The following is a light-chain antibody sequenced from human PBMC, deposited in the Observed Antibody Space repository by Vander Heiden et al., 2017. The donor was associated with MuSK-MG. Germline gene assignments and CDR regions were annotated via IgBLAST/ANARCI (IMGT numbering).Light chain of an antibody. V-gene: IGKV3-15*01. J-gene: IGKJ5*01. CDR3: QQYNNWPPIT. CDR2: GAS. CDR1: PSVSSN. Sequence: EIVMTQSPDTLSVSPGERATLSCRASPSVSSNLAWYQQKPGQAPRLLIYGASTRATGIPARFTGSGSGTEFTLTISSLQSEDFAVYYCQQYNNWPPITFGQGTRLEIK.